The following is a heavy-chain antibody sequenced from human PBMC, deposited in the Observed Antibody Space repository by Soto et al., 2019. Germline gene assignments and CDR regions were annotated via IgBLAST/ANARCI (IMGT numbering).Heavy chain of an antibody. CDR2: IYYSGST. Sequence: XEALSVSCTVSGGSISSYEWSWIRQPPGKGLGWIGYIYYSGSTNYNPSLKSRVTISVDTSKNQFSLKLSSVTAADTAVYSCARGGIAAAGRWRHYYYYGMDAWGQGTTVTGYS. CDR1: GGSISSYE. D-gene: IGHD6-13*01. CDR3: ARGGIAAAGRWRHYYYYGMDA. J-gene: IGHJ6*02. V-gene: IGHV4-59*01.